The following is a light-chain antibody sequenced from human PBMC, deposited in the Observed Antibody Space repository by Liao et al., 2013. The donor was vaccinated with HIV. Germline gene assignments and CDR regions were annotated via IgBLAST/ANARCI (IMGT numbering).Light chain of an antibody. CDR2: EDT. J-gene: IGLJ2*01. Sequence: YELTQPPSVSVSPGQTASITCSGDKLGDKYVCWYQQKPGQSPLLVIYEDTKRPSGIPERFSGSNSGNTATLTISGTQAVDEADYFCQAWDRSADVVFGGGTKLTVL. V-gene: IGLV3-1*01. CDR1: KLGDKY. CDR3: QAWDRSADVV.